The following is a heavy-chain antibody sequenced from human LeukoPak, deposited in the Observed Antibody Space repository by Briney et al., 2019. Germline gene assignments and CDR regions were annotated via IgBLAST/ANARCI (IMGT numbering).Heavy chain of an antibody. Sequence: PGGSLRLSCAASGFTFSNYGMHWVRQAPGKGLEWVAFIRSDGSNKYYADSVKGRFSISRDNSKNTLYLQMNSLRAEDTAVYYCAKDFLDGYGDYVGELWAFDYWGQGTLVTVSS. CDR1: GFTFSNYG. V-gene: IGHV3-30*02. D-gene: IGHD4-17*01. CDR3: AKDFLDGYGDYVGELWAFDY. J-gene: IGHJ4*02. CDR2: IRSDGSNK.